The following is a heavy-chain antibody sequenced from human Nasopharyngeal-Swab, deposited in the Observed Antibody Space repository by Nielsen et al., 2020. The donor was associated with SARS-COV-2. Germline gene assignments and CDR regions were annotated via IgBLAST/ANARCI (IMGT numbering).Heavy chain of an antibody. V-gene: IGHV4-4*07. J-gene: IGHJ3*02. CDR3: AMGLDAFDI. D-gene: IGHD1-26*01. CDR1: GGSISSYY. CDR2: IYTSGST. Sequence: ESLEISCPVSGGSISSYYWSWIRQPAGKGLEWIGRIYTSGSTNYNPSLKSRVTMSVDTSKNQFSLKLSSVTAADTAVYYCAMGLDAFDIWGQGTMVTVSS.